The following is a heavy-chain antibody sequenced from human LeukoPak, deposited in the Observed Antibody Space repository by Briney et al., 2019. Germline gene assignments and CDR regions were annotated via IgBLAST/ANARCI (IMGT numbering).Heavy chain of an antibody. J-gene: IGHJ4*02. Sequence: GGSLRLFCAASGFTFSSYSMNWVRQAPGKGLEWVSSISSSSSYIYYADSVKGRFTISRDNAKNSLYLQMNSLRAEDTAVYYCARGDTAMVTWYFDYWGQGTLVTVSS. CDR1: GFTFSSYS. CDR2: ISSSSSYI. CDR3: ARGDTAMVTWYFDY. V-gene: IGHV3-21*01. D-gene: IGHD5-18*01.